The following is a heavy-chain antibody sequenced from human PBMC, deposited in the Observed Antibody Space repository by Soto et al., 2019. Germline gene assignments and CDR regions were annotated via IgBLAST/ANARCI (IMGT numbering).Heavy chain of an antibody. Sequence: QVQLVQSGGEVKKPGASVKVSCKASGYTFTSYGISWVRQAPGQGLEWMGWISAYNGNTNYTQKLQGRVTMTTDTATSTAYMELRSLRADDTAVYYCAREDRSGYKGGCRYWGQGTLVTVSS. CDR1: GYTFTSYG. D-gene: IGHD3-22*01. CDR2: ISAYNGNT. J-gene: IGHJ4*02. V-gene: IGHV1-18*01. CDR3: AREDRSGYKGGCRY.